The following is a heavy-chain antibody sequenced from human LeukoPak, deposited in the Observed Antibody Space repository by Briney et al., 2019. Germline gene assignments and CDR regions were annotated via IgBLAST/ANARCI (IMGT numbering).Heavy chain of an antibody. CDR1: GFILRNYA. V-gene: IGHV3-23*01. J-gene: IGHJ4*02. D-gene: IGHD5-18*01. CDR3: GRGGRYSPFDY. Sequence: PGGSLRLSCAASGFILRNYAMSWVRQAPGKGLEWVSAITGSGDTTYYADSVKGRFTISRDNSKNTLYVEMNGLRAEDTAVYYCGRGGRYSPFDYWGQGTLVTVSS. CDR2: ITGSGDTT.